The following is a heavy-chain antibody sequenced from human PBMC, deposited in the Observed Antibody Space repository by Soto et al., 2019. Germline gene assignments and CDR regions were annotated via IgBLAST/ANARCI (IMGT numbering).Heavy chain of an antibody. V-gene: IGHV1-69*02. CDR1: GGTFISYT. CDR3: ATDNFATAGHPVDWYFDL. J-gene: IGHJ2*01. CDR2: IIPVLGVP. Sequence: QVQLVQSGAEVKKPGSSVQVSCKASGGTFISYTITWVRQAPGQGLEWMGRIIPVLGVPTYAQKFQGRVTITADKSTSTVYMELFSLRSDDTAVYYCATDNFATAGHPVDWYFDLWGRGTLVTVSS. D-gene: IGHD2-8*02.